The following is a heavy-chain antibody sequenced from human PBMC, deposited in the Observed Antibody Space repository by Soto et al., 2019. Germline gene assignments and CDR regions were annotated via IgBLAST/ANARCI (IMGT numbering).Heavy chain of an antibody. Sequence: PSETLSLTCSVSGGSTSSSGYYWGWIRQPPGKGLEWIGSISFKGTTYYNPSLKSRVTISLDTSKNQFSLELSSVTAADTAVFYCARSTFWYYHETSGYYGFDTWGQGTLVTVS. V-gene: IGHV4-39*01. D-gene: IGHD3-22*01. J-gene: IGHJ4*02. CDR2: ISFKGTT. CDR1: GGSTSSSGYY. CDR3: ARSTFWYYHETSGYYGFDT.